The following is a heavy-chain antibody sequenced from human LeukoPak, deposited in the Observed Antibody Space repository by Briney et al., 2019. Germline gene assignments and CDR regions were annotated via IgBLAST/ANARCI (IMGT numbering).Heavy chain of an antibody. CDR2: IYHSGST. CDR3: ARERGNSEFDY. J-gene: IGHJ4*02. CDR1: GYSISSGYY. D-gene: IGHD4-23*01. V-gene: IGHV4-38-2*02. Sequence: SETLSLTCTVSGYSISSGYYWGWIRQPPGKGLEWIGSIYHSGSTYYNPSLKSRVTIPVDTSKNQFSLKLSSVTAADTAVYYCARERGNSEFDYWGQGTLVTVSS.